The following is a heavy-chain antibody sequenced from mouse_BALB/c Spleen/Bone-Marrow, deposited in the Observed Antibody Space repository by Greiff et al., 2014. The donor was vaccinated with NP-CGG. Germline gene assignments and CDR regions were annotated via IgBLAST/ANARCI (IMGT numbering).Heavy chain of an antibody. CDR2: IYYSGST. D-gene: IGHD2-1*01. Sequence: VQLKQSGPDLVKPSQSLSLTCTVSGYSITSGYSWHWIRQFPGNKLEWMGYIYYSGSTNYNPSLKSRISITRDTSKNQFFLQLNSVTTENTATYYCARRGIYYGNYVFAYWGQGTLVTVSA. J-gene: IGHJ3*01. V-gene: IGHV3-1*02. CDR1: GYSITSGYS. CDR3: ARRGIYYGNYVFAY.